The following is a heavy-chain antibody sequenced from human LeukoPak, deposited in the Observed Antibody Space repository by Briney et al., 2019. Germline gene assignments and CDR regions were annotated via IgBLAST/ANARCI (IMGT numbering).Heavy chain of an antibody. V-gene: IGHV3-23*01. CDR3: AQDYDFWSGYHDY. CDR1: GFTFNSYV. CDR2: IRGSGDST. D-gene: IGHD3-3*01. Sequence: GGSLRLSCAASGFTFNSYVMSWVRQAPGKGLEWVSAIRGSGDSTYYADSVKGRFTISRDNSKNTLYLQMNSLRAEDTAVYYCAQDYDFWSGYHDYWGQGTLVTVSS. J-gene: IGHJ4*02.